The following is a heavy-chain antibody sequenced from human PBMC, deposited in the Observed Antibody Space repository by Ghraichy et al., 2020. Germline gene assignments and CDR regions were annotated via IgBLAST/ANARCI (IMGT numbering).Heavy chain of an antibody. CDR3: ARKLPAAFDI. CDR1: GVSISSSPHY. J-gene: IGHJ3*02. Sequence: SETLSLTCSVSGVSISSSPHYWGWVRRPPGKGLEWLGNIFDNGNIYYNPSPKSRLTLSVDTSKNLFSLQLTSVTAADTAVYYCARKLPAAFDIWGQGSMVTVSS. CDR2: IFDNGNI. V-gene: IGHV4-39*01.